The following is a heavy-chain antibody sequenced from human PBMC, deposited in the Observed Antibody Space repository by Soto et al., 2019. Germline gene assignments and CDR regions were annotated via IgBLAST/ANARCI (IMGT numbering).Heavy chain of an antibody. CDR1: GYTFTSYG. D-gene: IGHD1-1*01. Sequence: QVQLVQSGAEVKKPGASVKVSCKASGYTFTSYGISWVRQAPGQGLEWMGWISAYNGNTNYAQKLQGRVTMTTDTSTSTAYMALRSLRSDDTAVYYCAREPKSTPGTTRPYYYYGMDVSGQGTTVTVSS. CDR3: AREPKSTPGTTRPYYYYGMDV. CDR2: ISAYNGNT. V-gene: IGHV1-18*01. J-gene: IGHJ6*02.